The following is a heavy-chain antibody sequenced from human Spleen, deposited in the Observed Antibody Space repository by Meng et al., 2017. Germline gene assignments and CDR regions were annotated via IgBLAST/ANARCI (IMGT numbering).Heavy chain of an antibody. Sequence: QVQLVQSGSELKKPGASVKFSCKASGYTFTSYAMNWVRQAPGQGLEWMGWINTNTGNPTYAQGFTGRFVFSLDTSVSTASLQISSLKAEDTAVYYCAREGPVVVTPIAPGGFDSWGQGTLVTVSS. V-gene: IGHV7-4-1*02. CDR2: INTNTGNP. J-gene: IGHJ4*02. CDR1: GYTFTSYA. D-gene: IGHD2-21*02. CDR3: AREGPVVVTPIAPGGFDS.